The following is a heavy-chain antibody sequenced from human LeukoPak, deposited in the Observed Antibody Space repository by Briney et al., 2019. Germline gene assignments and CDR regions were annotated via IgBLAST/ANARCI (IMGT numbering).Heavy chain of an antibody. V-gene: IGHV1-8*01. D-gene: IGHD1-1*01. Sequence: ASVKVSCKASGYTFTNNDISWVRQATGQGLEWMGWMNPNSGNTGYAQKFQGRVTMTRNTSISTAYMELSNLRSEDTAVYYCARGLGNDGIFDYWGQGTLVTDSS. CDR2: MNPNSGNT. CDR3: ARGLGNDGIFDY. J-gene: IGHJ4*02. CDR1: GYTFTNND.